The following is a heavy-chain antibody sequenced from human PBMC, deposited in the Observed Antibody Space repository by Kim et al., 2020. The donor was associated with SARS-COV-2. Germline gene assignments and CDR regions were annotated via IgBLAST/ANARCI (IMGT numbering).Heavy chain of an antibody. CDR3: ARDFLLWFGEFPKTNDY. V-gene: IGHV3-11*01. J-gene: IGHJ4*02. D-gene: IGHD3-10*01. Sequence: KGRFTISRDNAKNSLYLQMNSLRAEDTAVYYCARDFLLWFGEFPKTNDYWGQGTLVTVSS.